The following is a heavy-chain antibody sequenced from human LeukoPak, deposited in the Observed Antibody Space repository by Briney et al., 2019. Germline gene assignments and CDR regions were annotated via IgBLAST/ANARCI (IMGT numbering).Heavy chain of an antibody. J-gene: IGHJ6*03. CDR2: INWNGGST. CDR3: ARGDYCSSTSCSPYYYMDV. CDR1: GFTFDDYG. D-gene: IGHD2-2*01. Sequence: GGSLRLSCAASGFTFDDYGMSWVRQAPGKGLEWVSGINWNGGSTGYADSVKGRFTISRDNAKNSLYLQMNSLRAEDTALYYCARGDYCSSTSCSPYYYMDVWGKGTTVTVSS. V-gene: IGHV3-20*04.